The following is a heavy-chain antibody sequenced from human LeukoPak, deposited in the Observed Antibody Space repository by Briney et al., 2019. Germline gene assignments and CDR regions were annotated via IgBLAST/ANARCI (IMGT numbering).Heavy chain of an antibody. J-gene: IGHJ4*02. CDR3: AKTNGYYSD. D-gene: IGHD3-22*01. CDR1: GFTFSSYG. V-gene: IGHV3-23*01. Sequence: GGSLRLSCAASGFTFSSYGMNWVRQAPGKGLEWVSGISVSGGTTYYADSVKGRFTISRDNSKNSLSLQVSSLRAEDTAVYYCAKTNGYYSDWGQGTLVTVSS. CDR2: ISVSGGTT.